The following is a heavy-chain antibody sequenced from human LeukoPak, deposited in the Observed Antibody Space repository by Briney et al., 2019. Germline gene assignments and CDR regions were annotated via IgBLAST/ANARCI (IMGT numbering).Heavy chain of an antibody. D-gene: IGHD3-10*01. Sequence: GGSLRLSCAASGFTFSSYAMHWVRHAPGKGLEWVSYISSSSSYIYYADSVKGRFTTSRDNAKNSLYLQMNSLRAEDTAVYYCARDPSTTWYYYGSASYYFDYWGQGTLVTVSS. CDR2: ISSSSSYI. CDR3: ARDPSTTWYYYGSASYYFDY. CDR1: GFTFSSYA. J-gene: IGHJ4*02. V-gene: IGHV3-21*01.